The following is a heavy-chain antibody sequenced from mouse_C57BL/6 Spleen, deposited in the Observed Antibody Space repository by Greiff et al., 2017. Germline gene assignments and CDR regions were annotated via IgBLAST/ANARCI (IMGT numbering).Heavy chain of an antibody. J-gene: IGHJ3*01. D-gene: IGHD2-12*01. V-gene: IGHV1-26*01. CDR1: GYTFTDYY. Sequence: EVQLQQSGPELVKPGASVQISCKASGYTFTDYYMNWVKQSHGKSLEWIGDINPNNGGTSYNQKFKGKATLTVDKSSSTAYMELRSLTSEDSAVYYCARKIEDGLRRAFAYWGQGTLVTVSA. CDR2: INPNNGGT. CDR3: ARKIEDGLRRAFAY.